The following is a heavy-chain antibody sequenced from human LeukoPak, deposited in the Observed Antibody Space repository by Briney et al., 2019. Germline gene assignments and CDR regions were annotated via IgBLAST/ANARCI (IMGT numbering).Heavy chain of an antibody. J-gene: IGHJ5*02. V-gene: IGHV1-18*01. CDR3: ARDHGDVTIFGVVITPNWFDP. Sequence: ASVKVSCKASGYTFTSYGISWVRQAPGQGLEWMGWIGAYNGNTNYAQKLQGRVTMTTDTSTSTAYMELRSLRSDDTAVYYCARDHGDVTIFGVVITPNWFDPWGQGTLVTVSS. CDR2: IGAYNGNT. CDR1: GYTFTSYG. D-gene: IGHD3-3*01.